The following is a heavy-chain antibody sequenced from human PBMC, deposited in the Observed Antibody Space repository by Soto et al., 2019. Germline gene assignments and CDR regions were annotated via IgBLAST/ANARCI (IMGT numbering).Heavy chain of an antibody. CDR3: ARVVPVAVREIDYYYYGMDV. V-gene: IGHV1-18*01. J-gene: IGHJ6*02. Sequence: QVQLVQSGAEVKKPGASVKVSCKASGYTFTSYGISWVRQAPGQGLEWMGWISAYNGNTNYAQKLQGRVTMTTDTSTSTAYMELRSLRSDDTAVYYCARVVPVAVREIDYYYYGMDVWGQGTTVTVSS. D-gene: IGHD3-10*01. CDR1: GYTFTSYG. CDR2: ISAYNGNT.